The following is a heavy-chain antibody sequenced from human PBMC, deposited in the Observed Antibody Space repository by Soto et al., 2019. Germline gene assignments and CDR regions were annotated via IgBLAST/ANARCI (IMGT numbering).Heavy chain of an antibody. V-gene: IGHV4-30-2*01. CDR1: GGSISSGGYS. D-gene: IGHD6-13*01. CDR2: IYHSGST. CDR3: ARVIAATDTNSVWFDP. Sequence: TLSLTGAFSGGSISSGGYSLCWIRQPPGKGLEWTGYIYHSGSTHYNPSLKSRVTISVDRSKNQFSLKLNSVTAADTAVYYCARVIAATDTNSVWFDPWGQGTLVTVSS. J-gene: IGHJ5*02.